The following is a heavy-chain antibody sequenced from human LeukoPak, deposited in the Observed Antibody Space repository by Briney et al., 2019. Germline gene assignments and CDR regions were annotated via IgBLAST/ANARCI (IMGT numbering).Heavy chain of an antibody. CDR1: GYTFTGYY. J-gene: IGHJ3*02. CDR2: INPNSGGT. D-gene: IGHD3-22*01. V-gene: IGHV1-2*02. Sequence: ASVKVSCKASGYTFTGYYMHWVRQAPGQGLEWMGWINPNSGGTNYAQKFQGRVTMTRDTSISTAYMELSRLRSDDTAVYYCARGLYYYDSSGPGDAFDIWGQGTMVTVSS. CDR3: ARGLYYYDSSGPGDAFDI.